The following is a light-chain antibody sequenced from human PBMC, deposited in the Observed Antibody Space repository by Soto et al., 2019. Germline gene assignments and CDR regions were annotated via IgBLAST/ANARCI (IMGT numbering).Light chain of an antibody. CDR1: QSVGSY. CDR2: DAS. V-gene: IGKV3-11*01. Sequence: EIVLTQSPATLSLSSGERATFSCRASQSVGSYLAWYQQKHGQPPRLLIYDASNRATCIPARFSGSGSGTDFTLTISSLEPEDVAVYDCQQRSIWPRNTFGLGTKREIK. J-gene: IGKJ2*01. CDR3: QQRSIWPRNT.